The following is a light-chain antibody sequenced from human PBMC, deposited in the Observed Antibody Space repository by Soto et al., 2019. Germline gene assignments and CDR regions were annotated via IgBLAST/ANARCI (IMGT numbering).Light chain of an antibody. Sequence: DIVLTQSPGTLSLSPGERATLSCRASQRISSNYLGWYQQKPGQAPRLLIYAASSRATGIPDRFSGSGSGTDFTLTISRLEPEDFAVYYCQQYGSSPRTFGQGTKVDIK. CDR3: QQYGSSPRT. V-gene: IGKV3-20*01. J-gene: IGKJ1*01. CDR2: AAS. CDR1: QRISSNY.